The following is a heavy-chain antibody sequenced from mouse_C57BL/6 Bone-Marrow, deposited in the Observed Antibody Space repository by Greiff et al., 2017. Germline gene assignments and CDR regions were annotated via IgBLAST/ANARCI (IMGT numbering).Heavy chain of an antibody. D-gene: IGHD1-1*01. CDR2: IYPRSGNT. Sequence: QVQLQQSGAELARPGASVKLSCKASGYTFTSSGISWVKQRTGQGLEWIGEIYPRSGNTYYNEKFKGKATLTADKSSSTAYMELRSLTSEDSAVYFCASEGYGSSFYWYFDVWGTGTTVTVSS. CDR3: ASEGYGSSFYWYFDV. J-gene: IGHJ1*03. CDR1: GYTFTSSG. V-gene: IGHV1-81*01.